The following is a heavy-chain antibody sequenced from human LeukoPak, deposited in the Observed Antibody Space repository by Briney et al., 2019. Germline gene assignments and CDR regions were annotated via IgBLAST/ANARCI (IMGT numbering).Heavy chain of an antibody. V-gene: IGHV4-4*07. CDR1: GVSISAYH. D-gene: IGHD6-13*01. J-gene: IGHJ4*02. CDR3: ARPRNAAASSGLDS. CDR2: IYANGTT. Sequence: SETLSLTCTVSGVSISAYHWTWIRQPAGKRLEWIGRIYANGTTSYNPSLESRLTISLDTSKNQLSLKLTSVTAADTAMYYCARPRNAAASSGLDSWGQGMLVTVSS.